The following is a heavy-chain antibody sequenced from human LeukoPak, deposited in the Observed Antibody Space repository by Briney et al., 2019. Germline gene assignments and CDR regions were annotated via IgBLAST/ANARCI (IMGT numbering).Heavy chain of an antibody. CDR2: IYHSGST. CDR1: GGSISSGGYS. V-gene: IGHV4-30-2*01. CDR3: ARYSNYGDYFDY. D-gene: IGHD4-11*01. Sequence: SQTLSLTCAVSGGSISSGGYSWRWIRQPPGKGLEWIGYIYHSGSTYYNPSLKSRVTISVDRSKNQFSLKLSSVTAADTAVYYCARYSNYGDYFDYWGQGTLVTVSS. J-gene: IGHJ4*02.